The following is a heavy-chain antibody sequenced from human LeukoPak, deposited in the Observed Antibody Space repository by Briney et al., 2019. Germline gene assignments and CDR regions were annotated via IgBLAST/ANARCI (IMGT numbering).Heavy chain of an antibody. J-gene: IGHJ5*02. Sequence: SETLSLTCTVSGGSISSYYWSWIRQPPGKGLEWIGYIYYSGSTNYNPSLKSRVTISVDTSKDQFSLKLSSVTAADTAVYYCXXVVVRNWFDPWGQGTXVTV. CDR3: XXVVVRNWFDP. V-gene: IGHV4-59*01. CDR1: GGSISSYY. CDR2: IYYSGST. D-gene: IGHD6-6*01.